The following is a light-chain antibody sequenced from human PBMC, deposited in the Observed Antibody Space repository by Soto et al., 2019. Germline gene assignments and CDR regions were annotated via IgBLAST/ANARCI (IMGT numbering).Light chain of an antibody. Sequence: EILLMQSPDTLSLSPGQRATLSCRASQSVSKNYLAWYQQKLGQAPRLLIYGASSRVAGVPDRFSGSGSGTDFTLTVSRLETEEFAVFYCQQYFTSPPTFGQGTLLEIK. J-gene: IGKJ2*01. CDR1: QSVSKNY. CDR2: GAS. CDR3: QQYFTSPPT. V-gene: IGKV3-20*01.